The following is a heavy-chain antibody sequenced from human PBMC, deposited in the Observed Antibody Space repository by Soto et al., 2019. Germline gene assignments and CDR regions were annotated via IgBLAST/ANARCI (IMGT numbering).Heavy chain of an antibody. Sequence: EVQLVESGGGLVQPGGSLKLSCAASGFTFSGSAMHWVRQASGKGLQWVGRIRSKANSYATSYDASVKGRFTISRDESKNTAYLHMNSLRTEDTAVYYCTRRYFYDSSGYYMDDYWGQGTLVTVSS. V-gene: IGHV3-73*02. CDR1: GFTFSGSA. D-gene: IGHD3-22*01. CDR2: IRSKANSYAT. J-gene: IGHJ4*02. CDR3: TRRYFYDSSGYYMDDY.